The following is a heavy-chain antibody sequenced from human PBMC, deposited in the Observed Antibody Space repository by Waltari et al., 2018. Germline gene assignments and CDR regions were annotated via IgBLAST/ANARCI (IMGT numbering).Heavy chain of an antibody. CDR3: AVYGSVSYYNRGNYYYYMDV. D-gene: IGHD3-10*01. CDR1: GYTFTGYY. Sequence: QVQLVQSGAEGKKPGASVKVSCKASGYTFTGYYLHWLRQAPGPGLEWMGRINPNSGGTNYAQKFQGRVTMTRDTSISTAYMELSRLRSDDTAVYYCAVYGSVSYYNRGNYYYYMDVWGKGTTVTVSS. CDR2: INPNSGGT. V-gene: IGHV1-2*06. J-gene: IGHJ6*03.